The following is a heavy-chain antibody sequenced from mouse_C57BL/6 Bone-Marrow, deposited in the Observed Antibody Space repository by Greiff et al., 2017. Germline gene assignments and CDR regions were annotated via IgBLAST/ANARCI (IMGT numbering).Heavy chain of an antibody. V-gene: IGHV5-12*01. CDR2: ISNGGGST. Sequence: EVQLQESGGGLVQPGGSLKLSCAASGFTFSDYYMYWVRQTPEKRLEWVAYISNGGGSTYYPDTVKGRFTISRDNAKNTLYLQMSRLKSEDTAMYYCARPLYYYVSSPYAMDYWGQGTSVTVSS. CDR1: GFTFSDYY. D-gene: IGHD1-1*01. CDR3: ARPLYYYVSSPYAMDY. J-gene: IGHJ4*01.